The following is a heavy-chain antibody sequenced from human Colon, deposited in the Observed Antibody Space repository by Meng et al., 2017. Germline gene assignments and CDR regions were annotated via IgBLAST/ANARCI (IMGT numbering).Heavy chain of an antibody. V-gene: IGHV3-7*01. CDR1: GFNIRIPW. CDR3: TRDPSFGAFDV. J-gene: IGHJ3*01. CDR2: LNADGTEK. Sequence: GGSLRLSCAASGFNIRIPWMRWVRQAPGKGLEFVANLNADGTEKNYLDSINGRFTISRDNAKNSLYLQMNSLRVEDTTLYYCTRDPSFGAFDVWGQGTMVTVSS. D-gene: IGHD3-10*01.